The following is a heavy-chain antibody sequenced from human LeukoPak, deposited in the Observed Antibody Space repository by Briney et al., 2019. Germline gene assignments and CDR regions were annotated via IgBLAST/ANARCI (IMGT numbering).Heavy chain of an antibody. J-gene: IGHJ6*02. CDR3: AKERYYGSGSYMDV. CDR2: ISGSGGST. V-gene: IGHV3-23*01. Sequence: GGSLRLSCAASGFTFSSYAMSWVRQAPGKGLEWVSAISGSGGSTYYADSVKGRSTISRDNSKNTLYLQMNSLRAEDTAVYYCAKERYYGSGSYMDVWGQGTTVTVSS. D-gene: IGHD3-10*01. CDR1: GFTFSSYA.